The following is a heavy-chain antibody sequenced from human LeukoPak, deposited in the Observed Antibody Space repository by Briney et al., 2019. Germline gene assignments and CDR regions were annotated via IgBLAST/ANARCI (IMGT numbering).Heavy chain of an antibody. D-gene: IGHD3-10*01. CDR1: DDSITMYY. J-gene: IGHJ3*02. CDR3: AKSNGYGLVDI. CDR2: VDHTGST. V-gene: IGHV4-59*01. Sequence: SETLSLTCTVSDDSITMYYWTWIRQPPGKGLEWIGYVDHTGSTNFNPSLNGRVSISRDTSKNLFSLRLRSVTAADTAVYYCAKSNGYGLVDIWGQGTMVTVSS.